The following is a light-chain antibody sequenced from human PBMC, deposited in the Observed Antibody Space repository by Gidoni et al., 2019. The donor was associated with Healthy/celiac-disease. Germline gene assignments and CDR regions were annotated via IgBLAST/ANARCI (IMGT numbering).Light chain of an antibody. Sequence: EIVMTQSPATLSVSPGERATLSCRASQSVSSKLAWYQQKPGQAPRLLIYGVSTRATDIPARFSGSGSGTEITLTISSLQSEDFAVYYCQQYNNWPPATFGPGTKVDIK. CDR3: QQYNNWPPAT. J-gene: IGKJ3*01. CDR1: QSVSSK. CDR2: GVS. V-gene: IGKV3-15*01.